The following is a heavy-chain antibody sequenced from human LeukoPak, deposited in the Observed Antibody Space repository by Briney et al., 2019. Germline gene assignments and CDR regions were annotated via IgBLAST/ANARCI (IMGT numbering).Heavy chain of an antibody. V-gene: IGHV3-21*01. Sequence: GGSLRLSCAASGFTFSSYSMNWVRQAPGKGLEWVSSISSSSSYIYYADSVKGRSTISRDNAKNSLYLQMNSLRAEDTAVYYCASKGYYDILTGYDPFDYWGQGTLVTVSS. CDR2: ISSSSSYI. CDR3: ASKGYYDILTGYDPFDY. CDR1: GFTFSSYS. D-gene: IGHD3-9*01. J-gene: IGHJ4*02.